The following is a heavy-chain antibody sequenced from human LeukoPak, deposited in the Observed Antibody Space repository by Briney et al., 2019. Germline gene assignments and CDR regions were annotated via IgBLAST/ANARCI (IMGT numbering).Heavy chain of an antibody. CDR2: INHSGST. V-gene: IGHV4-34*01. Sequence: SETLSLTCAVYGGSFSGYYWSWIRQPPGKGLEWIGEINHSGSTNYNPSLKSRVTISVDTSKNQFSLKLSSVTAADTAVYYCARHAPDWYYGSGSSLYYYYYMDVWGKGTTVTISS. D-gene: IGHD3-10*01. CDR1: GGSFSGYY. CDR3: ARHAPDWYYGSGSSLYYYYYMDV. J-gene: IGHJ6*03.